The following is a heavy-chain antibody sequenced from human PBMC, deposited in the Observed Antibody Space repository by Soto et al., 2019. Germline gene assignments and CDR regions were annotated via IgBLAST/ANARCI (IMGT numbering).Heavy chain of an antibody. CDR1: GGTFSSYA. CDR2: IIPIFGTA. Sequence: QVQLVQSGAEVKKPGSSVKVSCKASGGTFSSYAISWVRQAPGQGLEWMGGIIPIFGTANYAQKFQGRVTITADKSTSTAYMELSSLRSEDTAVYYCARGVEMATILTYAAFDIWGQGTMVTVSS. D-gene: IGHD5-12*01. CDR3: ARGVEMATILTYAAFDI. J-gene: IGHJ3*02. V-gene: IGHV1-69*06.